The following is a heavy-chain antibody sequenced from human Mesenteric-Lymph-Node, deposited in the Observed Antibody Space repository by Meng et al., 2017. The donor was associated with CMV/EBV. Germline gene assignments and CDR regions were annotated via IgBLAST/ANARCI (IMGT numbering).Heavy chain of an antibody. CDR3: ARIEEYSSSWAHGNFDY. D-gene: IGHD6-13*01. V-gene: IGHV3-21*01. J-gene: IGHJ4*02. CDR2: ISSSSSYI. Sequence: GESLKISCAASGFTFSSYSMNWVRQAPGKGLEWVSSISSSSSYIYYADSVKGRFTISRDNAKNSLYLQMNSLRAEDTAVYYCARIEEYSSSWAHGNFDYWDQGTLVTVSS. CDR1: GFTFSSYS.